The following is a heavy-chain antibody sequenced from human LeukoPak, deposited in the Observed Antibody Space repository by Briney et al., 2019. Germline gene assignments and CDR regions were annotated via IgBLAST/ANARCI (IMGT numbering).Heavy chain of an antibody. CDR3: ARTSSWYAGAWFDS. D-gene: IGHD6-13*01. Sequence: SETLSLTCTVSRGSIRTADYYWAWVRQPPGEGLEWLGSIFFSGTPYFNPSLKSRVAVSIDTSKNQFSLKVTSVNASDTAVYFCARTSSWYAGAWFDSWGQGTLVTVSS. J-gene: IGHJ5*01. CDR2: IFFSGTP. CDR1: RGSIRTADYY. V-gene: IGHV4-39*01.